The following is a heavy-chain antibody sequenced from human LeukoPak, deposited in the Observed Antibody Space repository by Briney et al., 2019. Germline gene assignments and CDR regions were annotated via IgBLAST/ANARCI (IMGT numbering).Heavy chain of an antibody. CDR2: ISVYNGKT. J-gene: IGHJ6*03. CDR1: GYMFTSYA. D-gene: IGHD3-10*01. CDR3: ARGSGSLYYYYMDV. Sequence: ASVKVSCQASGYMFTSYAIHWVREAPGQGLEWLGWISVYNGKTDYAEGLQGRVTMTTDRSTNTALMELRSLRSDDTAIYFCARGSGSLYYYYMDVWVKGTAVTVSS. V-gene: IGHV1-18*01.